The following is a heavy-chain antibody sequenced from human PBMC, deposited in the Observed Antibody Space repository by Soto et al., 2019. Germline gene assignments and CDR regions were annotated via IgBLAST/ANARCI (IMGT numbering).Heavy chain of an antibody. CDR3: AGATVTRDAFDI. D-gene: IGHD4-17*01. Sequence: ASVKGSCKASGYTFTSYDINWVRQATGQGLEWMGWISANSGNTGYAQKLQGRVTMTRNTSTSTAYMELRSLRSDDTAVYYCAGATVTRDAFDIWGQGTMVTVSS. CDR1: GYTFTSYD. V-gene: IGHV1-8*01. CDR2: ISANSGNT. J-gene: IGHJ3*02.